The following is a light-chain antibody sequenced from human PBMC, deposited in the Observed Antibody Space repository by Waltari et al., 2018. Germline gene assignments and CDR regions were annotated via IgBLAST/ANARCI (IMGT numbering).Light chain of an antibody. CDR1: HSNIGASYD. CDR3: QSYDSSLSVV. CDR2: GNS. V-gene: IGLV1-40*01. J-gene: IGLJ2*01. Sequence: QSVLTQPPSVSGAPGQRVTISCTGSHSNIGASYDAHWYQQLPGTAPKLLIYGNSNRPSGVPDRFSGSKSGTSASLAITGLQAEDEADYYCQSYDSSLSVVFGGGTKLTVL.